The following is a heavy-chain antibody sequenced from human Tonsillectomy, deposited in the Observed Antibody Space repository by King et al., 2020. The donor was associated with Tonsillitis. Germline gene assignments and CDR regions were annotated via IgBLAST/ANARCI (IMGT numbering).Heavy chain of an antibody. D-gene: IGHD6-6*01. CDR3: ARYEYIRSSIFDY. Sequence: VQLQQWGAGLLKPSETLSLTCAVYGGSFSEYYWSWIRQAPGKGLEWIGEINHSGTPNYNPSLNSRVSISVDTSKKQFSLSLRYVTAADTAVYYCARYEYIRSSIFDYWGQGTLVTVSS. V-gene: IGHV4-34*01. CDR2: INHSGTP. CDR1: GGSFSEYY. J-gene: IGHJ4*02.